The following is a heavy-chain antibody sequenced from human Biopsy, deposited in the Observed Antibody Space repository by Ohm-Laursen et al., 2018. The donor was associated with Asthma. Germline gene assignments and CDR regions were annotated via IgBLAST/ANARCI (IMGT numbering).Heavy chain of an antibody. CDR1: GGSFSSNY. CDR3: ARGSSSRLSQWELLVSGGKRAHSYYGMDV. D-gene: IGHD1-26*01. V-gene: IGHV4-34*01. Sequence: SETLSLTCVVYGGSFSSNYWSWIRPTPGKGLEWLGDTHPRGYTNYKPSLSSRLTLSVDTSKNQFSLRLTSVTAADTAVYYCARGSSSRLSQWELLVSGGKRAHSYYGMDVWGQGTTVTVSS. CDR2: THPRGYT. J-gene: IGHJ6*02.